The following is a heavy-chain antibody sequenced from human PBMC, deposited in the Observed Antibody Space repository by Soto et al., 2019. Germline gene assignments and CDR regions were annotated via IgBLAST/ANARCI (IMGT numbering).Heavy chain of an antibody. CDR2: ISGSGSST. D-gene: IGHD6-13*01. Sequence: EVQLLESGGGLAQPGGSLRLSCAVSGLRFSSYAMSWVRQAPGKGLEWVSAISGSGSSTYYADSVKGRFTISRDNSKNTLYLHMNSLRAEDTAAYYWAKDRYEPHYSEAGTHSDYWGQGTLVTVS. V-gene: IGHV3-23*01. J-gene: IGHJ4*02. CDR3: AKDRYEPHYSEAGTHSDY. CDR1: GLRFSSYA.